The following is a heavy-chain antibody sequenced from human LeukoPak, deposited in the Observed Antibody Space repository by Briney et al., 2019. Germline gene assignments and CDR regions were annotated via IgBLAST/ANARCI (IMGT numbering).Heavy chain of an antibody. CDR1: GFTFSSYS. CDR3: ARDFHRRYYDSSGYNAFDI. CDR2: ISAISSSST. D-gene: IGHD3-22*01. V-gene: IGHV3-48*04. Sequence: GGSLRLSCAASGFTFSSYSMNWVRQAPGKGLEWVSYISAISSSSTYYADSVKGRFTVSRDNAKNSLYLQMNSLRAEDTAVYYCARDFHRRYYDSSGYNAFDIWGQGTMVTVSS. J-gene: IGHJ3*02.